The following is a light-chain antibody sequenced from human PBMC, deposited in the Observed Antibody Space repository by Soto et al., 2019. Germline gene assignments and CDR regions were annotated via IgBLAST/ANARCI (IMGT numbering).Light chain of an antibody. V-gene: IGLV1-40*01. J-gene: IGLJ2*01. CDR1: SSNIGAGYD. CDR3: QSYDSSLSGVV. CDR2: GNS. Sequence: QSVLTQPPSVSGAPGQRVTISCTESSSNIGAGYDVHWYQQLPGTAPKLLIYGNSNRPSGVPDRFSGSKSGTSASLAITGLHAEDEADYYCQSYDSSLSGVVFGGGTKLTVL.